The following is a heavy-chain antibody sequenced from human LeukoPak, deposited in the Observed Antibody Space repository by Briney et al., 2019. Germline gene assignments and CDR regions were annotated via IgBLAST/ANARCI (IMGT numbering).Heavy chain of an antibody. Sequence: GGSLRLSCAASGFTFSSYDMHWVRQATGKGLEWVSAIGTAGDTYYPGSVKGRFTISRENAKNSLYLQMNSLRAGDTAVYYCARGHHYYDSSGYPTPLDYWGQGTLVTVSS. J-gene: IGHJ4*02. CDR3: ARGHHYYDSSGYPTPLDY. CDR1: GFTFSSYD. CDR2: IGTAGDT. D-gene: IGHD3-22*01. V-gene: IGHV3-13*01.